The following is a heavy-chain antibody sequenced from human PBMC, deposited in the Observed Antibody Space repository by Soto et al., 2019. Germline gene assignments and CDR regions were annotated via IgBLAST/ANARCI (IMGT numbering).Heavy chain of an antibody. CDR3: ARADSGYAHGYYYYGMDV. CDR2: ISSSSSTI. Sequence: EVQLVESGGGLVQPGGSLRLSCAASGFTFSSYRMNWVRQAPGKGLEWVSYISSSSSTIYYADSVKGRVTISRDTAKNSRYLQMNSLRAEDTAVYYCARADSGYAHGYYYYGMDVWGQGTTVTVSS. V-gene: IGHV3-48*01. J-gene: IGHJ6*02. D-gene: IGHD5-12*01. CDR1: GFTFSSYR.